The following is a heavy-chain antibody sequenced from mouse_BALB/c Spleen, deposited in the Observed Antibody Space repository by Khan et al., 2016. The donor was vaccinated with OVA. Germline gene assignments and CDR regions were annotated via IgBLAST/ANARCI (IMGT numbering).Heavy chain of an antibody. CDR2: INTYTGEP. J-gene: IGHJ1*01. CDR1: GYTFTNYG. Sequence: QIQLVQSGPELKKPGETVKISCKASGYTFTNYGMNWVKQAPGKGLKWMGWINTYTGEPTYADDFKGRFACSFETSASTAYLQINNLNNKDTATCFFARNCSYWYFDVWGAGTSVTVSS. V-gene: IGHV9-3-1*01. CDR3: ARNCSYWYFDV.